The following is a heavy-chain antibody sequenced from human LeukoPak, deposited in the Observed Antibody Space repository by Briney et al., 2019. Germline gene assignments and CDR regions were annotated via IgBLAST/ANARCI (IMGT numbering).Heavy chain of an antibody. Sequence: GGSLRLSCAASGFTFSSYWMHCVRHAPGKGLVWVSRINSDGSSISYADSVKGRFTISRDNAKNTLSLQMNSLRAEDTAVYYCAREGGDGYPFDYWGQGTLVTVSS. CDR3: AREGGDGYPFDY. V-gene: IGHV3-74*01. CDR2: INSDGSSI. D-gene: IGHD5-24*01. CDR1: GFTFSSYW. J-gene: IGHJ4*02.